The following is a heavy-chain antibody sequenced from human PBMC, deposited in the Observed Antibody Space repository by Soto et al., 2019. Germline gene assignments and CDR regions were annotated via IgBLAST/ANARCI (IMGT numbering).Heavy chain of an antibody. CDR1: GYTFTNYG. CDR2: INPYNGNT. D-gene: IGHD3-22*01. Sequence: ASVKVSCKASGYTFTNYGIIWLRQAPGQGLEWMGWINPYNGNTNYAQSVQGRVTMTTDTSTSTVYTELRSLRSDDTAVYYCARVPTDSSGYYKYYFEYWGQGTLVTVSS. CDR3: ARVPTDSSGYYKYYFEY. V-gene: IGHV1-18*01. J-gene: IGHJ4*02.